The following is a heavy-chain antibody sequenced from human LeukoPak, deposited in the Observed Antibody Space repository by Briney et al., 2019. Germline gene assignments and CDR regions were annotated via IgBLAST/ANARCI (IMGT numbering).Heavy chain of an antibody. D-gene: IGHD3-10*01. CDR1: SDFISSYY. CDR3: ARAERGYYYGSGSYYNEAVGYFDY. Sequence: SETLSLTCTVSSDFISSYYWSWIRQPPGKGLEWIGYIRYSGSTNYNPSLKSRVTISLDTSKNQFSLKLNSVTAADTAVYYCARAERGYYYGSGSYYNEAVGYFDYWGQGTLVTVSS. J-gene: IGHJ4*02. V-gene: IGHV4-59*01. CDR2: IRYSGST.